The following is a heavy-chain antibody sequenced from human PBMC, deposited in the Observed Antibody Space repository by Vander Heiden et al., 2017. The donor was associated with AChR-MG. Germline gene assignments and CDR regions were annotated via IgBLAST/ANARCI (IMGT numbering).Heavy chain of an antibody. V-gene: IGHV3-30-3*01. D-gene: IGHD6-6*01. Sequence: QVQLVESGGGVVQPARSLRLHCAASGFAFSSFTKDLARPAPGKGLGWVALTSFDGNRNNYADSVKGRFTISRDNSKNTLFLQMDGLRHEDTAVYYCARPFSSLAARFDSWGQGTLVTVS. CDR2: TSFDGNRN. J-gene: IGHJ4*02. CDR1: GFAFSSFT. CDR3: ARPFSSLAARFDS.